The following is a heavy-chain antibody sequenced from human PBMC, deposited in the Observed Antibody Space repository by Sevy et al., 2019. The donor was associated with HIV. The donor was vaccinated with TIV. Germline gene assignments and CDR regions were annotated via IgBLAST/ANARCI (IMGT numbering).Heavy chain of an antibody. D-gene: IGHD3-9*01. CDR3: ARWGAETYYDILTGYSFDY. J-gene: IGHJ4*02. V-gene: IGHV1-69*13. CDR2: IIPIFGTA. CDR1: GGTFSSYA. Sequence: ASVKVSCKASGGTFSSYAISWVRQAPGQGLEWMGGIIPIFGTANYAQKFQGRVTITADESTSTAYMELSSLRSEDTAVYYCARWGAETYYDILTGYSFDYWGQGTLVTVSS.